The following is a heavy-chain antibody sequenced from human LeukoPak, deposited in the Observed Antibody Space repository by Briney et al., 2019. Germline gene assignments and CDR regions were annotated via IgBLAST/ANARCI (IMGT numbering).Heavy chain of an antibody. CDR2: IYTSGST. CDR3: ARGLRFLEWSHDAFDI. Sequence: PSQTLSLTCTVSGGSISGGSYYWSWIRQPAGKGLEWIGRIYTSGSTNYNPSLKSRVTISVDTSKNQFSLKLSSVTAADTAVYYCARGLRFLEWSHDAFDIWGQGTTVTVSS. D-gene: IGHD3-3*01. J-gene: IGHJ3*02. V-gene: IGHV4-61*02. CDR1: GGSISGGSYY.